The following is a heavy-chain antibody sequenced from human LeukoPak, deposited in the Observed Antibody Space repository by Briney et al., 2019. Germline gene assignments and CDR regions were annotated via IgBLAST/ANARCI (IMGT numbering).Heavy chain of an antibody. D-gene: IGHD3-10*01. V-gene: IGHV4-38-2*02. CDR3: ASLYYYGSGSFPN. CDR1: GYSIRSGYY. CDR2: IYHSGST. Sequence: SETLSLTCTVSGYSIRSGYYWGWIRQPPGKGLEWIGSIYHSGSTYYNPSLKSRVTISVDTSKNQFSLKLSSVTAADTAVYYCASLYYYGSGSFPNWGQGTLVTVSS. J-gene: IGHJ4*02.